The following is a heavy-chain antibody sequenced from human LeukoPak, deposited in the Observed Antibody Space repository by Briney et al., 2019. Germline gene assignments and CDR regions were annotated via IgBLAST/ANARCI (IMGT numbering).Heavy chain of an antibody. V-gene: IGHV3-33*01. Sequence: PGRSLRLSCAASGFTFSSYGMHWVRQAPGKGLEWVAVIWYDGSNKYYADSVKGRFTISRDNTKNTLYLQMNSLRAEDTAVYYCARRIAARPSLASYYYMDVWGKGTTVTVSS. D-gene: IGHD6-6*01. CDR2: IWYDGSNK. CDR1: GFTFSSYG. J-gene: IGHJ6*03. CDR3: ARRIAARPSLASYYYMDV.